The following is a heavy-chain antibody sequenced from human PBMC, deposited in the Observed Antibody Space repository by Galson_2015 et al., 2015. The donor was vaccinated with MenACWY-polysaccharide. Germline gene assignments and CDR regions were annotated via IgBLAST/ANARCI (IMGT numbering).Heavy chain of an antibody. Sequence: SLRLSCAASGFKFYGSGMHWVRQAPGKGLEWVAVIQYDGSNKVYADSVKGRFTISRDNSKNTLYLQMNSLRVEDTAVYYCAREGSRLVFHAFDTWGQGTLVTVSP. D-gene: IGHD6-6*01. CDR2: IQYDGSNK. CDR1: GFKFYGSG. CDR3: AREGSRLVFHAFDT. J-gene: IGHJ3*02. V-gene: IGHV3-33*05.